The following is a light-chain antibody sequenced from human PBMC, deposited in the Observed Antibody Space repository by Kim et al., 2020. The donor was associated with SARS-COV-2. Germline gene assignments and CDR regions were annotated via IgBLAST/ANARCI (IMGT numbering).Light chain of an antibody. CDR2: GAS. CDR3: QQYGSSPKLT. CDR1: QSVSSNY. V-gene: IGKV3-20*01. J-gene: IGKJ4*01. Sequence: SPGERATLSCRASQSVSSNYLAWYQQKPGQAPRLLIYGASSRATGIPDRFSGSGSGTDFTLTISRLEPEDFAVYYCQQYGSSPKLTFGGGTKLEIK.